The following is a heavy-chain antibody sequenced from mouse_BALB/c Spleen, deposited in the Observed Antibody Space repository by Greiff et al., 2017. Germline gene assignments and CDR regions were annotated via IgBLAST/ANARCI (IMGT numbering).Heavy chain of an antibody. CDR1: GYTFTSYW. CDR3: ARDGYGLAY. J-gene: IGHJ3*01. V-gene: IGHV1-7*01. Sequence: VKVVESGAELAKPGASVKMSCKASGYTFTSYWMHWVKQRPGQGLEWIGYINPSTGYTEYNQKFKDKATLTADKSSSTAYMQLSSLTSEDSAVYYCARDGYGLAYWGQGTLVTVSA. D-gene: IGHD2-2*01. CDR2: INPSTGYT.